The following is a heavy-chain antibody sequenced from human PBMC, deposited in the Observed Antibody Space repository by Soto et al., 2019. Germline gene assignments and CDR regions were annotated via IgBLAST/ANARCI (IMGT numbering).Heavy chain of an antibody. CDR1: GGSISSGDYY. V-gene: IGHV4-30-4*01. J-gene: IGHJ3*02. CDR3: ARRGGYDYVWGSYRYSAFDI. Sequence: QVQLQESGPGLVKPSQTLSLTCTVSGGSISSGDYYWSWIRQPPGKGLEWIGYIYYSGSTYYNPSPKSRITTSGDTSKNQFSLKLSSVTAADTAVYYCARRGGYDYVWGSYRYSAFDIWGQGTMVTVSS. CDR2: IYYSGST. D-gene: IGHD3-16*02.